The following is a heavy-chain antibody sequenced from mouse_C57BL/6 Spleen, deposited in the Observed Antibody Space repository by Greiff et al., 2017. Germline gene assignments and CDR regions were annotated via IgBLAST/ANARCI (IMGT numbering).Heavy chain of an antibody. Sequence: VQLQQSGAELARPGASVKMSCKASGYTFTSYTMHWVKQRPGQGLEWIGYINPSSGYTKYNQKFKDKATLTADKSSSTAYMQLSSLTSEDSAVYYCTRGRIYYDYDDAMDYWGQGTSGTVSS. V-gene: IGHV1-4*01. J-gene: IGHJ4*01. CDR1: GYTFTSYT. CDR3: TRGRIYYDYDDAMDY. D-gene: IGHD2-4*01. CDR2: INPSSGYT.